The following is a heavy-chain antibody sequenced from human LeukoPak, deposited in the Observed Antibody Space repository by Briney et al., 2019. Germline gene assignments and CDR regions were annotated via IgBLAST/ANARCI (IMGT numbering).Heavy chain of an antibody. Sequence: GGSLRLSCAASGFTFSTYAMHWVRQAPGRGLEYVSAISTNGDSTYYADSVKGRFTISRDNSKNTLFLQMGSLRADDMAVYYCARWGSTSCYDYWGQGTLVTVSS. V-gene: IGHV3-64*02. CDR1: GFTFSTYA. CDR2: ISTNGDST. D-gene: IGHD2-2*01. CDR3: ARWGSTSCYDY. J-gene: IGHJ4*02.